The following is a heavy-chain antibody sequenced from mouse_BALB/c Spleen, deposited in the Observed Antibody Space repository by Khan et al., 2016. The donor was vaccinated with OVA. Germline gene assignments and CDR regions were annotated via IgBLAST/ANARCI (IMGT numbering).Heavy chain of an antibody. D-gene: IGHD1-1*01. J-gene: IGHJ3*01. V-gene: IGHV3-8*02. CDR3: ARSTYTDAVVY. CDR1: GDSIPSGY. Sequence: EVQLQESGPSLVKPSQTLSLTCSVTGDSIPSGYWNWIRKFPGNKLEYMGYMNYIGHTYYNPSLKSRISITRHISKNQYYLQLNSVTTEDTATYXCARSTYTDAVVYWGQGALVSVTA. CDR2: MNYIGHT.